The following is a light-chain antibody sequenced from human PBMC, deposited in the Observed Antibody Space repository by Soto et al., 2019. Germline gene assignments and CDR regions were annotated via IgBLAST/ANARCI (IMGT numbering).Light chain of an antibody. CDR3: QKYGSSPIT. CDR1: QSVSSSY. J-gene: IGKJ4*01. CDR2: GAS. V-gene: IGKV3-20*01. Sequence: EIVLTQSPGTLSLSPGERATLSCRASQSVSSSYLAWYQQKPGQAPRLLIYGASSRATGIPDRFSGSGSGTDFTLTISRLEPEDFVVYYCQKYGSSPITFGGGTKVEIK.